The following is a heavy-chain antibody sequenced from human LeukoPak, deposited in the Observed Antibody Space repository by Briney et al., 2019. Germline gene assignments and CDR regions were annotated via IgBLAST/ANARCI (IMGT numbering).Heavy chain of an antibody. V-gene: IGHV3-23*01. CDR2: ISGSGGST. D-gene: IGHD2-8*01. Sequence: PGGSLRLSCAASGFTFSSYAMSWVRQAPGKGLEWVSAISGSGGSTYYADSVKGRFTISRDNSKNALYLQMNSLRPEDTAVYYCAKDTSIGKYCTNGVCSPFDYWGQGTLVTVSS. CDR3: AKDTSIGKYCTNGVCSPFDY. CDR1: GFTFSSYA. J-gene: IGHJ4*02.